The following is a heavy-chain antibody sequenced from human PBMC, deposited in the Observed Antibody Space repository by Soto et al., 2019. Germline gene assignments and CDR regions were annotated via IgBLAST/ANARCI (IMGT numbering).Heavy chain of an antibody. CDR2: ISSDGTKK. D-gene: IGHD1-26*01. J-gene: IGHJ5*02. CDR3: ARAQWELPKLGWLDP. V-gene: IGHV3-30-3*01. CDR1: GFSFSSYA. Sequence: QVQLVESGGGVVQPGRSLRLSCEASGFSFSSYAMHWVRQAPGKGLEWVAVISSDGTKKDYADSVKGRFTISRDNFKNTLFLQVNSLSDEDTAVYYCARAQWELPKLGWLDPWGQGSLVTVSS.